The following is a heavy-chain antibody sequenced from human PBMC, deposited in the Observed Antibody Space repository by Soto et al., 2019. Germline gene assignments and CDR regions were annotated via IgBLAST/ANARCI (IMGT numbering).Heavy chain of an antibody. J-gene: IGHJ3*02. D-gene: IGHD3-16*02. CDR2: INHSGST. Sequence: SETLSLTCAVYGGSFSGYYWSWIRQPPGKGLEWIGEINHSGSTNYNPSLKSRVTISVDTSKNQFSLKLSSVTAADTAVYYCARQHYDYIWGSYRHNAFDIWGQGTMVTVSS. CDR1: GGSFSGYY. CDR3: ARQHYDYIWGSYRHNAFDI. V-gene: IGHV4-34*01.